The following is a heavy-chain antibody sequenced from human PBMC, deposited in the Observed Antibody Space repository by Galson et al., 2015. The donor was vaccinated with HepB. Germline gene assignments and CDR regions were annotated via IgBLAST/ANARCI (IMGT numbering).Heavy chain of an antibody. CDR1: GFTLSSYW. V-gene: IGHV3-73*01. CDR3: TRKLDGSGSYYGYYYYYGMDV. J-gene: IGHJ6*02. D-gene: IGHD3-10*01. Sequence: SLRHSCAASGFTLSSYWMNWVRQAPGKGLEWVGRIRSKANSYATAYAASVKGRFTISRDDSKNTAYLQMNSLKTEDTAVYYCTRKLDGSGSYYGYYYYYGMDVWGQGTTVTVSS. CDR2: IRSKANSYAT.